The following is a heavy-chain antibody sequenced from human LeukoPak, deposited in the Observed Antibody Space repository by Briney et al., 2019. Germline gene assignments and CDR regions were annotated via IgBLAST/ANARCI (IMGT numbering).Heavy chain of an antibody. V-gene: IGHV3-9*01. Sequence: GGSLRLSCAASGFTFDDYAMHWVRQAPGKGLEWVSGISWNSGSIGYADSVKGRFTISRDNAKNSLYLQMNSLRAEDTAVYYCARDFSDDSSGYYGELDYWGQGTLVTVSS. CDR3: ARDFSDDSSGYYGELDY. J-gene: IGHJ4*02. CDR1: GFTFDDYA. D-gene: IGHD3-22*01. CDR2: ISWNSGSI.